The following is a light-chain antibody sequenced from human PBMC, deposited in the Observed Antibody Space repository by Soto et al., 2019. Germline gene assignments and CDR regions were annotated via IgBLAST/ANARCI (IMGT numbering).Light chain of an antibody. CDR1: QSISNF. V-gene: IGKV1-39*01. CDR3: QQSYSTPLT. J-gene: IGKJ4*01. Sequence: DIQMTQSPSSLSASVGDRVTITSRASQSISNFLNWYQQKPGKAPKLLVYAASSLQSGVPSRFSGSGSGTDFTLTISSLQPEDFATYYCQQSYSTPLTFGGGTEVEI. CDR2: AAS.